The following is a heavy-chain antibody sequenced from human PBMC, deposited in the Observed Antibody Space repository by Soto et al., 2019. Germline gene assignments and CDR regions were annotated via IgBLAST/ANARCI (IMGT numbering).Heavy chain of an antibody. Sequence: GGSLRLSCATSGFTFSSFVMRWVRQTPGKGLEWVSTITETGGDTYYTDSVKGRFTISRDNSKNTLYLQMSSLRAEDTALYYCTKASSDRHHMDVWAKGPRSPSP. CDR2: ITETGGDT. CDR1: GFTFSSFV. J-gene: IGHJ6*02. V-gene: IGHV3-23*01. CDR3: TKASSDRHHMDV.